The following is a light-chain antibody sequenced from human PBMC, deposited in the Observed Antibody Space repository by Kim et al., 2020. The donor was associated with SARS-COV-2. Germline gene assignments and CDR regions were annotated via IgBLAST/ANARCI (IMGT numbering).Light chain of an antibody. V-gene: IGKV3-11*01. CDR3: QQRHNWLT. CDR1: QSVNTY. Sequence: EIVLTQSPATLSLSPGERATLSCRASQSVNTYLAWYRQKPGQAPKLLIFDASNRATGIPARFSGSGSGTDFTLTISSLEPEDFAVYYCQQRHNWLTFGGGTTVEIK. CDR2: DAS. J-gene: IGKJ4*01.